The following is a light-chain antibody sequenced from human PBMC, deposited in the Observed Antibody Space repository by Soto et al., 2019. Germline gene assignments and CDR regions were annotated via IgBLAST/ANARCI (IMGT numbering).Light chain of an antibody. Sequence: QSVLTQPPSASGTPGQRVTISCSGSSSNIGRNTVNWYQQFPGTAPKLLIYSNNQRPSGVPDRFSGSKSGTSASLAISGLQSEDEADFYCAAWDDSLNVPVYVFGDVTKLTVL. V-gene: IGLV1-44*01. J-gene: IGLJ1*01. CDR1: SSNIGRNT. CDR2: SNN. CDR3: AAWDDSLNVPVYV.